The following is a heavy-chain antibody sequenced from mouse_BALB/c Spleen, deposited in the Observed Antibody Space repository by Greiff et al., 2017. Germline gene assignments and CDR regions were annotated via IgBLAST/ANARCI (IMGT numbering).Heavy chain of an antibody. CDR2: IYPSDSYT. J-gene: IGHJ4*01. CDR3: TRSTVVAPMDY. CDR1: GYTFTSYW. Sequence: QVQLQQPGAELVRPGASVKLSCKASGYTFTSYWINWVKQRPGQGLEWIGNIYPSDSYTNYNQKFKDKATLTVDKSSSTAYMQLSSPTSEDSAVYYCTRSTVVAPMDYWGQGTSVTVSS. D-gene: IGHD1-1*01. V-gene: IGHV1-69*02.